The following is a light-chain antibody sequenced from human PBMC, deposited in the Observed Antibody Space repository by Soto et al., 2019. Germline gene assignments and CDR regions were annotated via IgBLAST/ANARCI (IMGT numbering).Light chain of an antibody. J-gene: IGKJ1*01. V-gene: IGKV3-20*01. CDR2: ATS. CDR3: HQFGYSPRT. CDR1: QTVNSDY. Sequence: DIVLTQSPGTLSLSPGETATLSCRASQTVNSDYLAWFQQRPGQAPRLLIFATSRRATDIPDRFSGSGSGTDFTRAIRRLEPEDFAVYYCHQFGYSPRTFGQGTKVDIK.